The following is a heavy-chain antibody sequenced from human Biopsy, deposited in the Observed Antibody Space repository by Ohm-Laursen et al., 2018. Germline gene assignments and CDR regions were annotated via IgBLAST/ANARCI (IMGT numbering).Heavy chain of an antibody. Sequence: SSVKVSCKTSGGTFSDYAISWLRQAPGQGLEWMGGIIPLFGTTNYAQKFQGRVTITADKSTGTAYMDLSSLRSEDTAVYYCARDTKWLASGPINYWGQGARVTVSS. V-gene: IGHV1-69*06. CDR2: IIPLFGTT. CDR3: ARDTKWLASGPINY. J-gene: IGHJ4*02. D-gene: IGHD3-22*01. CDR1: GGTFSDYA.